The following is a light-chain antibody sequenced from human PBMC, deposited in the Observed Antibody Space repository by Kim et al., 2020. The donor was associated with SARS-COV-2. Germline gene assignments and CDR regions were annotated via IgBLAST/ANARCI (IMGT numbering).Light chain of an antibody. Sequence: KTVAISCTRSSGSIATAYVQVYQQRPGSSPTTVIYEDNQRPSGVPDRFSGSIDRSSNSASLTISGLKTEDEADYYCQSYDSNNQGVFGGGTQLTV. CDR2: EDN. V-gene: IGLV6-57*01. CDR1: SGSIATAY. J-gene: IGLJ3*02. CDR3: QSYDSNNQGV.